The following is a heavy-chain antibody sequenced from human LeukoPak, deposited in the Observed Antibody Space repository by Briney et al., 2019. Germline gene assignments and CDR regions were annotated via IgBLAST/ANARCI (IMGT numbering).Heavy chain of an antibody. CDR3: ATARGPYDSSGYYAF. D-gene: IGHD3-22*01. CDR1: GYTFTELS. J-gene: IGHJ4*02. Sequence: ASVKVSCKVSGYTFTELSMHWVRQAPGKGLEWMGGFDPEDGETIYAQKFQGRVTMTEDTSTDTAYMELSSLRSVDTAVYYCATARGPYDSSGYYAFWGQGTLVTVSS. V-gene: IGHV1-24*01. CDR2: FDPEDGET.